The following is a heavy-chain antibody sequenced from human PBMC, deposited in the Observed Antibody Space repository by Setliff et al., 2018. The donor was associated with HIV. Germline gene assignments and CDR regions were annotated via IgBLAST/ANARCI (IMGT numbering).Heavy chain of an antibody. CDR1: GASISSYY. J-gene: IGHJ3*02. V-gene: IGHV4-59*08. CDR3: ARHWNYDTGLDPFNI. D-gene: IGHD3-22*01. Sequence: SETLSLTCTVSGASISSYYWSWIRQPPGKGLEWIGFIHYTGNTNYNPSLKSRVTMSTDMSRNQLSLKLNSVTAADTAVYYCARHWNYDTGLDPFNIWGQGTMVTVSS. CDR2: IHYTGNT.